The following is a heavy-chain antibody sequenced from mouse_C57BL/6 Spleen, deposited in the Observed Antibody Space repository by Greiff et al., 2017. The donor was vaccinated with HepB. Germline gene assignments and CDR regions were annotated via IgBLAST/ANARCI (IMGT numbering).Heavy chain of an antibody. D-gene: IGHD1-1*01. Sequence: QVQLKQPGTELVKPGASVKLSCKASGYTFTSYWMHWVKQRPGQGLEWIGNINPSNGGTNYNEKFKRKATLTVDKSSSTAYMQLSSLTSEDCAVYYSARWGNLFLAYWGQGTLVTVSA. CDR3: ARWGNLFLAY. CDR2: INPSNGGT. V-gene: IGHV1-53*01. J-gene: IGHJ3*01. CDR1: GYTFTSYW.